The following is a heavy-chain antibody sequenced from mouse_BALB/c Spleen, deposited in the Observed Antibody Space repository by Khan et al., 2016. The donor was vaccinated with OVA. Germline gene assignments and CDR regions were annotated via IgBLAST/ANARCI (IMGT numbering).Heavy chain of an antibody. D-gene: IGHD2-1*01. V-gene: IGHV2-6-1*01. CDR3: ARHGYYGNYGPYFDV. J-gene: IGHJ1*01. Sequence: QVQLKESGPGLVAPSQSLSITCTISGFSLTSYGVHWVRQPPGKGLEGLVVIWSDGHTTYNSALKSRLSISKDNSKSQVFLKMNSLQTDDTAMYYCARHGYYGNYGPYFDVWGAGTTVTVSS. CDR1: GFSLTSYG. CDR2: IWSDGHT.